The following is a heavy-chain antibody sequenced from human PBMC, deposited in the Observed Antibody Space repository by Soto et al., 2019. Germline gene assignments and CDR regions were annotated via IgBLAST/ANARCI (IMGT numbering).Heavy chain of an antibody. Sequence: PGGSLRLSCAASGFTFSSYGMHWVRQAPGKGLEWVAVISYDGSNKYYADSVKGRFTISRDNSKNTLYLQMNSLRAEDTAVYYCAKVPRIDYYDSSGYSWDADYWGQGTLVTVSS. CDR3: AKVPRIDYYDSSGYSWDADY. J-gene: IGHJ4*02. CDR2: ISYDGSNK. CDR1: GFTFSSYG. V-gene: IGHV3-30*18. D-gene: IGHD3-22*01.